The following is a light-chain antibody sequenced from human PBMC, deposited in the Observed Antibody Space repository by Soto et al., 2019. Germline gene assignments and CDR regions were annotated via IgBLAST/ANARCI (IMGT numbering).Light chain of an antibody. V-gene: IGKV3-15*01. CDR1: QSVSSN. J-gene: IGKJ1*01. Sequence: EIVMTQSPATLSVSPGERATLSCRASQSVSSNLAWYQQKPGQAPRLLMYGASTRATGIPDRFSGSGSGTEFTLTIRSLQSEDFAVYYCQQHNNWPPWTFGQGNKVEIK. CDR2: GAS. CDR3: QQHNNWPPWT.